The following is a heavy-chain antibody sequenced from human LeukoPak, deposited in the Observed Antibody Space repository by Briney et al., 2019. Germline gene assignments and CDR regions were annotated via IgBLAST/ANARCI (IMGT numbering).Heavy chain of an antibody. CDR2: IYYSGST. V-gene: IGHV4-59*01. Sequence: SETLSLTCTVSGGSISSYYWSWIRQPPGKGLEWIGYIYYSGSTNYNPSLKSRVTISVDTSKNQFPLKLSSVTAADTAVYYCARSQRGYSYGNLDYWGQGTLVTVSS. J-gene: IGHJ4*02. D-gene: IGHD5-18*01. CDR1: GGSISSYY. CDR3: ARSQRGYSYGNLDY.